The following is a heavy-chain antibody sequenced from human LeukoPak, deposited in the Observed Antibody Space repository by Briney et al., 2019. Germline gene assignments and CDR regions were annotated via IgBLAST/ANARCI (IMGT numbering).Heavy chain of an antibody. D-gene: IGHD6-25*01. CDR1: GYTFTGYY. V-gene: IGHV1-2*02. CDR3: ARERTPGSGYGVDY. CDR2: INPNINGT. J-gene: IGHJ4*02. Sequence: GASVKVSCKASGYTFTGYYTHWVRQAPGQGLEWMGWINPNINGTNYAQKFQGRVTMTGGRSISTAYMELSRLRSDDTAVYYCARERTPGSGYGVDYWGQGTVVTVSS.